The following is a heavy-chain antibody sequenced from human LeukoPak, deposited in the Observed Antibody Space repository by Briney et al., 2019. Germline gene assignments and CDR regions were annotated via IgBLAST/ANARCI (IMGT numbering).Heavy chain of an antibody. J-gene: IGHJ6*02. CDR1: GGSISSGGYY. V-gene: IGHV4-31*03. D-gene: IGHD4-17*01. CDR2: IYYSGGT. CDR3: ARDYGRAYYYYGMDV. Sequence: SQTLSLTCTVSGGSISSGGYYWSWIRQHPGKGLEWIGYIYYSGGTYYNPSLKSRVTISVDTSKNQFSLKLSSVTAADTAVYYCARDYGRAYYYYGMDVWGQGTTVTVSS.